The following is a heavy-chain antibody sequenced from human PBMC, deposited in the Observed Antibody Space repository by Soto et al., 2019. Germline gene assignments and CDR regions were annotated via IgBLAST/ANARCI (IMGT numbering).Heavy chain of an antibody. CDR3: ARGRSVRFGELLGLIDY. D-gene: IGHD3-10*01. J-gene: IGHJ4*02. V-gene: IGHV4-34*01. CDR2: INHSGST. Sequence: SETLSLTCAVYGGSFSGYYWSWIRQPPGKGLEWIGEINHSGSTNYNPSLKSRVTISVDTSKNQFSLKLSSVTAADTAVYYCARGRSVRFGELLGLIDYWGQGTLVTVSS. CDR1: GGSFSGYY.